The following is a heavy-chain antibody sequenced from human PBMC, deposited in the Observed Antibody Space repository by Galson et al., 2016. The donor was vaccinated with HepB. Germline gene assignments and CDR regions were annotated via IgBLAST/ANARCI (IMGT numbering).Heavy chain of an antibody. CDR3: ALRRKATVTNSPPHYSYYYRDV. CDR2: IYYSGSA. Sequence: TLSLTCTVSGGSISSGPYYWTWIRQYPGKGLEWIGYIYYSGSAYYNPSLKSRVTISLDTSKNQFSLKLSSVTAADTAVYYCALRRKATVTNSPPHYSYYYRDVWGKGTTVTVSS. CDR1: GGSISSGPYY. V-gene: IGHV4-31*03. D-gene: IGHD4-11*01. J-gene: IGHJ6*03.